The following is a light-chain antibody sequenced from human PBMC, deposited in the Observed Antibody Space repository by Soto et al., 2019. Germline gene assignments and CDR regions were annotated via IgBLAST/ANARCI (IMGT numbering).Light chain of an antibody. V-gene: IGKV1-5*03. CDR1: QSSIIW. CDR3: QQYNDSSWT. J-gene: IGKJ1*01. CDR2: KAS. Sequence: DIQINQSPSTLSASVGDRVDLTCRASQSSIIWLAWYQQKPGKAPKLLIYKASSLETGVPSRFSGSGSGTEFTLTISSLQPDDFATYYCQQYNDSSWTFGQGTKVEIK.